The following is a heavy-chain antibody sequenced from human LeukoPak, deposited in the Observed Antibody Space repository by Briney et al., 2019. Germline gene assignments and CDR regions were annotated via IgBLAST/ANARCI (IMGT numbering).Heavy chain of an antibody. CDR1: GFTFSSYE. CDR3: ARDSLYYDSSGLFDY. CDR2: ISSSGRTI. J-gene: IGHJ4*02. V-gene: IGHV3-48*03. D-gene: IGHD3-22*01. Sequence: PGGSLRLSCAASGFTFSSYEMNWVRQAPGKGLEWVSYISSSGRTIYYADSVKGRFTISRDNANNSLYLQMNSLRAEDTAVYYCARDSLYYDSSGLFDYWGQRTLVTVSS.